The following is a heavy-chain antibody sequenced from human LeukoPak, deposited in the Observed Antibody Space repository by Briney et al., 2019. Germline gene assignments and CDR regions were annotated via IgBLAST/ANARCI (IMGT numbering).Heavy chain of an antibody. V-gene: IGHV4-59*01. CDR2: VYSSGNT. D-gene: IGHD3-9*01. CDR1: GGSFSRYY. CDR3: ARLAPGAYYDVLTGYPSGTFDI. Sequence: SETLSLTCTVSGGSFSRYYWSWIRQPPGKGLEWIGYVYSSGNTNYNPSLNSRVTISVDTSNQFSLKVISVTAADTAVYYWARLAPGAYYDVLTGYPSGTFDIWGQGTMVTVSS. J-gene: IGHJ3*02.